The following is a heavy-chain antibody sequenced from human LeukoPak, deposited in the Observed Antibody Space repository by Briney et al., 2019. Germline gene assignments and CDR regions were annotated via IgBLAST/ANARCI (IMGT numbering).Heavy chain of an antibody. V-gene: IGHV1-2*02. Sequence: ASVKVSCKASGYTFTGYYMHWVRQAPGQGLEWMGWINPNSGGTNYAQKFQGRVTMTRDTSISTAYMELSRLRSDDTADYYCARNAREGYGDYSYFDPWGQGTLVSVSS. D-gene: IGHD4-17*01. CDR1: GYTFTGYY. CDR2: INPNSGGT. J-gene: IGHJ5*02. CDR3: ARNAREGYGDYSYFDP.